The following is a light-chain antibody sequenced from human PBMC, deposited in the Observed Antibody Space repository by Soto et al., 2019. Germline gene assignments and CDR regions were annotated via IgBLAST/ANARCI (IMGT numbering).Light chain of an antibody. J-gene: IGKJ4*01. CDR2: AAS. Sequence: AIQMTQSPSSLSASVGDRVTITCRASQGIRNDLGWYQHKPGKAPELLILAASTLQSGVPSRFSGSGSGTEFTLTISSLQPEDFATYYGLQDYNYPLTFGGGTKVEIK. CDR1: QGIRND. CDR3: LQDYNYPLT. V-gene: IGKV1-6*01.